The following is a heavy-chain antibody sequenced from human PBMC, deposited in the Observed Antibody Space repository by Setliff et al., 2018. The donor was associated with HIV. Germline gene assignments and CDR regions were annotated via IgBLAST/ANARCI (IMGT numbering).Heavy chain of an antibody. V-gene: IGHV1-69*05. CDR3: VRGVQSPPHYSYYYMDV. Sequence: VKVSCKASGGTFSSYAISWVRQAPGQGLEWMGGIIPIFGTTNHAQKFQGRVTITTDESKTTAYMELSSLRSEDTALYYCVRGVQSPPHYSYYYMDVWGEGTMVTVSS. D-gene: IGHD3-3*01. J-gene: IGHJ6*03. CDR2: IIPIFGTT. CDR1: GGTFSSYA.